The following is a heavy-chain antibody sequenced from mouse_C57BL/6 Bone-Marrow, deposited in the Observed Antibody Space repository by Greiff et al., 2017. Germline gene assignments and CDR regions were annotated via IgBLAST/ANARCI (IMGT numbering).Heavy chain of an antibody. CDR1: GFTFSSYA. J-gene: IGHJ3*01. D-gene: IGHD2-1*01. CDR2: ISDGGSYT. V-gene: IGHV5-4*01. CDR3: ARDLCYYGFAY. Sequence: EVQLQESGGGLVKPGGSLKLSCAASGFTFSSYAMSWVRQTPEKRLEWVATISDGGSYTYYPDNVKGRFTIARDNAKNNLYLQMSHLKSEDTAMYYCARDLCYYGFAYWGQGTLGTVSA.